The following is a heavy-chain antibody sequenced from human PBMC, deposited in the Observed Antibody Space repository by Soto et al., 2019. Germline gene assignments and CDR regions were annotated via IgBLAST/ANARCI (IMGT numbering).Heavy chain of an antibody. CDR3: AKGEHNWKQVSRYFDL. V-gene: IGHV3-23*01. J-gene: IGHJ2*01. D-gene: IGHD1-1*01. Sequence: EVQLLESGGGLVQPGGSLRLSCAASGFTFSDYAMSWVRQAPGKGLEWVSGIGGADITAYYADSVKGRFTISRDNSKSTLYLEMNSLRGEDTAVYNCAKGEHNWKQVSRYFDLWGRGTLVTVSS. CDR1: GFTFSDYA. CDR2: IGGADITA.